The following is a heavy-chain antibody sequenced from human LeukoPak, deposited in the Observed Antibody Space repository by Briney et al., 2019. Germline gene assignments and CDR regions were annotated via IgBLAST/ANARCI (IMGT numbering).Heavy chain of an antibody. CDR3: TKTSPHFDY. CDR2: IRTEADGGTA. Sequence: GGSLRLSCVVSGFSFTNAWMSWVRQAPGKGLDWVGRIRTEADGGTADHAAPVKGRFTISRDDSKNTLFLQMNSLESEDTAVYYCTKTSPHFDYWGQGILVTVSS. CDR1: GFSFTNAW. J-gene: IGHJ4*02. V-gene: IGHV3-15*05.